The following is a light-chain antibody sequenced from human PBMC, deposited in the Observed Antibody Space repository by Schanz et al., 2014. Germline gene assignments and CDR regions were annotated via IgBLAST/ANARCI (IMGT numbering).Light chain of an antibody. CDR2: GAS. Sequence: EIVMTQSPATLSVSPGERATLSCRASQSVSSNLAWYQQKPGQAPRLLIYGASTRATGIPARFSGSGSGTEFTLIISSLQSEDFAVYYCQQYNNWPLPPGTFGQGTKVEIK. V-gene: IGKV3-15*01. CDR1: QSVSSN. CDR3: QQYNNWPLPPGT. J-gene: IGKJ1*01.